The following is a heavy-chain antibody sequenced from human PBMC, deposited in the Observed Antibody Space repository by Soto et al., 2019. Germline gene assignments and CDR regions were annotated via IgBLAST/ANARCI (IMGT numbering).Heavy chain of an antibody. D-gene: IGHD3-22*01. CDR2: IYYTGTT. V-gene: IGHV4-59*08. CDR1: GGSIRENE. CDR3: ARPAGYYQASVS. Sequence: SETLCLRCTGSGGSIRENECGWIRQSPGKGLEWIGYIYYTGTTKYNPSLKSRVTISVDSSKNQFSLKLDSVTAADTAVYYCARPAGYYQASVSWRQGTLVTVPS. J-gene: IGHJ4*02.